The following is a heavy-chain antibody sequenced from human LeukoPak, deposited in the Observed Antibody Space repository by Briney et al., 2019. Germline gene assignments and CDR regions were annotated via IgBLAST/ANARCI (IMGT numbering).Heavy chain of an antibody. Sequence: EASVKVSCKASAYTFINHGITWVRQAPGQGLEWMGWISPYNGDTKYAETLQGRFTMTTDTSTGTAYMELMSLRSDDTAFYYCARQWLADAFDIWGQGTMVTVSS. V-gene: IGHV1-18*01. CDR2: ISPYNGDT. J-gene: IGHJ3*02. D-gene: IGHD6-19*01. CDR3: ARQWLADAFDI. CDR1: AYTFINHG.